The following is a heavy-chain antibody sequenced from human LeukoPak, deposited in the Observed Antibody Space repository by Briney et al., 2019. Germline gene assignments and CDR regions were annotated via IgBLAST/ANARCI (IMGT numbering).Heavy chain of an antibody. J-gene: IGHJ5*02. Sequence: GGSLRLSCAASGFTFSDYWLSWVRQAPGKGLEWVANIKLDGSAKYYADSVKGRFTISRDNSKNTLYLQMNSLRAEDTAVYYCAKDGTATISWGQGTLVTVSS. CDR3: AKDGTATIS. CDR2: IKLDGSAK. CDR1: GFTFSDYW. D-gene: IGHD5-24*01. V-gene: IGHV3-7*01.